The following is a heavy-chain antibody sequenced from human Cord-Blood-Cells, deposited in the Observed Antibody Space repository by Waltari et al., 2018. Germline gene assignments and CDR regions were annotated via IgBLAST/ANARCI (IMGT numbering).Heavy chain of an antibody. CDR1: GGSFIGYY. CDR2: INHSGST. V-gene: IGHV4-34*01. J-gene: IGHJ3*02. D-gene: IGHD5-18*01. CDR3: ARRAYTWIQLSDAFDI. Sequence: QVQLQQWGAGLLKPSETLSLTCAVYGGSFIGYYWSWIRQPPGKGLEWIGEINHSGSTNYNPSLKSRVTISVDTSKNQFSLKLSSVTAADAAVYYCARRAYTWIQLSDAFDIWGQGTMVTVSS.